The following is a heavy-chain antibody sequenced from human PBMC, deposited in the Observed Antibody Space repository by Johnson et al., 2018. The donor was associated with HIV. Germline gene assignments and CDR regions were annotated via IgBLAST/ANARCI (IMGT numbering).Heavy chain of an antibody. CDR3: ARDLRIYDAFDI. V-gene: IGHV3-13*01. CDR2: IGTAGDT. J-gene: IGHJ3*02. Sequence: VQLVESGGGLVKPGGSLRLSCAASGFTFSSYDMHWVRQATGKGLEWVSAIGTAGDTYYPGSVKGRFTISRENAKNTLYLQMSSLRVEDTAVYYCARDLRIYDAFDIWGQGTMVTVSS. CDR1: GFTFSSYD. D-gene: IGHD3-10*01.